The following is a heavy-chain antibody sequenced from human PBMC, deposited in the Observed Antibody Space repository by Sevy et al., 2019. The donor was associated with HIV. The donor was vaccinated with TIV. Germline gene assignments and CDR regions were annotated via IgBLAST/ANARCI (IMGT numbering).Heavy chain of an antibody. D-gene: IGHD6-19*01. V-gene: IGHV3-33*06. CDR3: AKAVADSNYYYGLDV. CDR1: GFTFSTYS. Sequence: GRSLRLSCAASGFTFSTYSMHWVRQAPGKGLEWVALIWFDGSNKYYADSVKGRFTISRDNSKNTLYLQMNSLRAEDTAVYYCAKAVADSNYYYGLDVWGQGTTVTVSS. CDR2: IWFDGSNK. J-gene: IGHJ6*02.